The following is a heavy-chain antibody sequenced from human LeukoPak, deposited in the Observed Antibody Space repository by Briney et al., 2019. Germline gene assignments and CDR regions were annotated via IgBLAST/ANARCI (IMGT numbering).Heavy chain of an antibody. D-gene: IGHD1-20*01. V-gene: IGHV3-30-3*01. CDR2: ISYDGSNK. CDR3: ARVTGTAQDY. CDR1: GLTFSSYA. J-gene: IGHJ4*02. Sequence: GRSLRLSCAASGLTFSSYAMHWVRQAPGKGLEWVAVISYDGSNKYYADSVKGRFTISRDNSKNTLYLQMNSLRAEDTAVYYCARVTGTAQDYWGQGTLVTVSS.